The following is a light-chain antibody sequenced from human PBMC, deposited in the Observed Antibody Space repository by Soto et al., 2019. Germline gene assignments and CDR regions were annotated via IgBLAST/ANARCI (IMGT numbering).Light chain of an antibody. J-gene: IGKJ1*01. Sequence: EIVMTQSPATQSVSPGERATLSCRASQSISSNLAWYQQKPGQALRLLIYGASTRASGVPLRFSGSGSGTEFTLTISSLQSEDLAVYYCQQYNNWPTWTFGLGTKVEIK. V-gene: IGKV3-15*01. CDR3: QQYNNWPTWT. CDR1: QSISSN. CDR2: GAS.